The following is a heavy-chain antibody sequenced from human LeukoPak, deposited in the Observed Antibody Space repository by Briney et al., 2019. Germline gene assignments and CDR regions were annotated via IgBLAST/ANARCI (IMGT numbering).Heavy chain of an antibody. CDR1: GFTFSSYW. V-gene: IGHV3-7*01. D-gene: IGHD2-2*01. J-gene: IGHJ4*02. CDR3: ARDFRYCSSTSCFWKPGGFDY. CDR2: IKQDGSEK. Sequence: GGSLRLSCAASGFTFSSYWMSWVRQAPGKGLEWVANIKQDGSEKYYVDSVKGRFTISRDNAKNSMYLQMNSLRAEDTAVYYCARDFRYCSSTSCFWKPGGFDYWGQGTLVTVSS.